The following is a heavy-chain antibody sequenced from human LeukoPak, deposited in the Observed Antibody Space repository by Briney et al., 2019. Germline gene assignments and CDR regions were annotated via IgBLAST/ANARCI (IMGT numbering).Heavy chain of an antibody. CDR2: ISTDGSST. V-gene: IGHV3-74*01. Sequence: GGSLRLSGAASGFTFSDYWMHWVRQAPGKGLVWVSHISTDGSSTTYADSVRGRFIISRDNARNTLYLQMNSLRVGDTAVYYCATSPIFSNDWGQGTLVTVSS. J-gene: IGHJ4*02. CDR3: ATSPIFSND. CDR1: GFTFSDYW. D-gene: IGHD3-3*01.